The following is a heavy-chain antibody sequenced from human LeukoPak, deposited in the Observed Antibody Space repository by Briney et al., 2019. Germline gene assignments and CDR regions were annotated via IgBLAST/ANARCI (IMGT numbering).Heavy chain of an antibody. CDR2: IYYSGST. CDR3: ARAVADFWSGQYYFDY. V-gene: IGHV4-61*01. D-gene: IGHD3-3*01. Sequence: PSETLSLTCAVSGYSISSGYCWSWIRQPPGKGLEWIGCIYYSGSTNYNPSLKSRVTISVDTSKNQFSLKLSSVTAADTAVFYCARAVADFWSGQYYFDYWGQGTLVTVSS. CDR1: GYSISSGYC. J-gene: IGHJ4*02.